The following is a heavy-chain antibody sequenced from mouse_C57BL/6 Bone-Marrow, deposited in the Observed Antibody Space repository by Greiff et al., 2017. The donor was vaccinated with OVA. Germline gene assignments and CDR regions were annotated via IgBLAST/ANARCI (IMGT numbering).Heavy chain of an antibody. V-gene: IGHV1-7*01. CDR3: AAFITTARGYFDY. D-gene: IGHD1-1*01. CDR2: INPSSGYT. CDR1: GYTFTSYW. Sequence: QVQLQQSGADLAKPGASVKLSCKASGYTFTSYWMHWVKQRPGQGLEWIGYINPSSGYTKYNQKIKNKATLTADKSSSTAYMQLSSLTYEDSAVYYCAAFITTARGYFDYWGQGTTLTVSS. J-gene: IGHJ2*01.